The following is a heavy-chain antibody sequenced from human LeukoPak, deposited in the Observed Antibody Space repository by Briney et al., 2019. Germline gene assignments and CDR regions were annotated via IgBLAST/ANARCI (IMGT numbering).Heavy chain of an antibody. J-gene: IGHJ4*02. Sequence: ASVKVSCKASGYTFTNYGISWVRQAPGQGLEWMGWISAYNGNTNYAQNLQGRVTMTTDTSTSTAYMELKSLRSDDTAVYYCAREWYYYASGGYSHCDYWGRGTLVTVRS. D-gene: IGHD3-10*01. CDR1: GYTFTNYG. V-gene: IGHV1-18*01. CDR3: AREWYYYASGGYSHCDY. CDR2: ISAYNGNT.